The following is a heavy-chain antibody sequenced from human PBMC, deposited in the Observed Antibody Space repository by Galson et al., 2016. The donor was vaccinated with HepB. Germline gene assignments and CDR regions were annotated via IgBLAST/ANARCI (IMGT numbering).Heavy chain of an antibody. V-gene: IGHV5-10-1*01. J-gene: IGHJ4*02. CDR3: AIFYFDSGSYYNPDY. CDR2: IDPSDSYT. D-gene: IGHD3-10*01. Sequence: QSGAEVKKPGESLRISCQGSTVNFIRYWISWVRQMPGKGLEWMGRIDPSDSYTKYSPSFQGHVTFSLDKPISTAYLQWSSLKASDTAMYYCAIFYFDSGSYYNPDYWGQGTLVTVSS. CDR1: TVNFIRYW.